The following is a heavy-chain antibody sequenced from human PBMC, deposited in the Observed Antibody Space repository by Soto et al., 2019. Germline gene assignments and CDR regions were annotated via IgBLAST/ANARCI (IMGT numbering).Heavy chain of an antibody. V-gene: IGHV1-2*02. CDR2: INPNNGDT. Sequence: GASVKVSCKASGYTFTGFYLHWVRRAPGQGLEWMGWINPNNGDTNYAQGFQGRVIMTRDTSITTAYMEVSRLRSDDTAVYYCARIRTYYYSSGSLNHWGQGTHVTVSS. CDR3: ARIRTYYYSSGSLNH. CDR1: GYTFTGFY. D-gene: IGHD3-22*01. J-gene: IGHJ5*02.